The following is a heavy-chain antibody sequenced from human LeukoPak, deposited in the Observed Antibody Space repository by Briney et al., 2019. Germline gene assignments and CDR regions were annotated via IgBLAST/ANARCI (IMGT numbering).Heavy chain of an antibody. J-gene: IGHJ4*02. D-gene: IGHD6-19*01. CDR1: GFTFDDYA. V-gene: IGHV3-9*01. CDR2: ISWNSGSI. CDR3: AKDYGASIAVPGAFDY. Sequence: PGGSLRLSCAASGFTFDDYAMHWVRHAPGKGLEWVSDISWNSGSIGYADSVKGRFTISRDNAKNSLYLQMNSLRPEDTALYYCAKDYGASIAVPGAFDYWGQGTLVTVSS.